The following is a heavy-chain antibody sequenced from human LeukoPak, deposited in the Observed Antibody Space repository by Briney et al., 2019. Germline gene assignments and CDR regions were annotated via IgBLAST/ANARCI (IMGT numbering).Heavy chain of an antibody. Sequence: ASVKVSCKASGYTFTNYDISWVRQAPGQGLEWMGWMSAYNDNTNYAQKLQGRVTMTTDTSTSTAYMELRSLRSDDTAVYYCAREHSGSYSQPLDYFDYWGQGTLVTVSS. CDR1: GYTFTNYD. J-gene: IGHJ4*02. V-gene: IGHV1-18*01. CDR3: AREHSGSYSQPLDYFDY. CDR2: MSAYNDNT. D-gene: IGHD1-26*01.